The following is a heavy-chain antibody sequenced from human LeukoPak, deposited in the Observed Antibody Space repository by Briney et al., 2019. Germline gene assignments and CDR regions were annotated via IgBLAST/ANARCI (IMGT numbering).Heavy chain of an antibody. V-gene: IGHV1-3*01. Sequence: ASVKVSCKASGYTFTSYAMHWVRQAPGQRLEWMGWINAGNGNTKYSQKFQGRVTITRDTSASTAYMELSSLRSDDTAVYYCARSPGSVGDWFDPWGQGTLVTVSS. CDR1: GYTFTSYA. CDR3: ARSPGSVGDWFDP. CDR2: INAGNGNT. D-gene: IGHD3-16*01. J-gene: IGHJ5*02.